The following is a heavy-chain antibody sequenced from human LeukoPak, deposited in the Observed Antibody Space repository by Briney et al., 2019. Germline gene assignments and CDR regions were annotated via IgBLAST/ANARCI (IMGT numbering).Heavy chain of an antibody. CDR3: ARDFVLRYFHWLLFLDY. CDR2: VSYDGSNE. V-gene: IGHV3-30-3*01. D-gene: IGHD3-9*01. J-gene: IGHJ4*02. Sequence: GGSLRLSCAASGFTFSSYAVHWVRQAPGKGLEWVAVVSYDGSNEYYADSVKGRFTISRDNSKNTLYLQMNSLRAEDTAVYYCARDFVLRYFHWLLFLDYWGQGTLVTVSS. CDR1: GFTFSSYA.